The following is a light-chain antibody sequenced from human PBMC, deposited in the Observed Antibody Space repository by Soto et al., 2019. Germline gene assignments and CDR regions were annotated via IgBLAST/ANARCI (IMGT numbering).Light chain of an antibody. Sequence: DIQMTQTPSSLSASVGDRVTIVCRASQDINNDLGWYQQKPGRVPKRLMYAASSVQSGVPSRFSGSRSGTEFTLTISSLQPEDAATYYCLQHNTYPLTFGPGTKVEIK. CDR3: LQHNTYPLT. CDR2: AAS. V-gene: IGKV1-17*01. J-gene: IGKJ3*01. CDR1: QDINND.